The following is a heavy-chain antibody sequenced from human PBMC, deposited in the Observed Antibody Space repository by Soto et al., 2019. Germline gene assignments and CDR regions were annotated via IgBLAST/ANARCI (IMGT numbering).Heavy chain of an antibody. V-gene: IGHV1-18*01. CDR3: ARDPVSYDFWSGYPETHDY. J-gene: IGHJ4*02. D-gene: IGHD3-3*01. CDR2: INPNSGGT. Sequence: QGLEWMGWINPNSGGTNYAQKFQGRVTMTTDTSTNTAYMELRSLRSDDTAVYYCARDPVSYDFWSGYPETHDYWGQGTLVTVSS.